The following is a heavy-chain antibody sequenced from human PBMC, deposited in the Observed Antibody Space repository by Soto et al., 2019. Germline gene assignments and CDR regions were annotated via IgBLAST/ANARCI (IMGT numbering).Heavy chain of an antibody. J-gene: IGHJ4*02. D-gene: IGHD2-15*01. CDR3: ARDSPLGYCSGGSCYSLAFDY. Sequence: ASVKVSCKASGYTLTGYYMHWVRQAPGQGLEWMGWINPNSGGTNYAQKFQGWVTMTRDTSISTAYMELSRLRSDDTAVYYCARDSPLGYCSGGSCYSLAFDYWGQGTLVTVSS. V-gene: IGHV1-2*04. CDR1: GYTLTGYY. CDR2: INPNSGGT.